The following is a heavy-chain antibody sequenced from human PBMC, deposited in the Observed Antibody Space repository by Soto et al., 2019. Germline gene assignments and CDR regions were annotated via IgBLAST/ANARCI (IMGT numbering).Heavy chain of an antibody. V-gene: IGHV3-23*01. CDR2: ISGSGGST. CDR1: GFTFSSYA. Sequence: EVQLLESGGGLVQPGGSPRLSCAASGFTFSSYAMSWVRQAPGKGPEWVSAISGSGGSTYYADSVKGRFTISRDNSKNTLYLQMNSLRAEDTAVYYCAKGRVAIVVVLPFDYWGQGTLVTVSS. D-gene: IGHD3-22*01. CDR3: AKGRVAIVVVLPFDY. J-gene: IGHJ4*02.